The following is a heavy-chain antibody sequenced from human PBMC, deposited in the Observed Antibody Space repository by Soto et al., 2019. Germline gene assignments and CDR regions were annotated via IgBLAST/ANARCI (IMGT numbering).Heavy chain of an antibody. Sequence: QVQLVQSGAEVKKPGSSVKVFCKASGGTFSSYAISWVRQAPGQGLEWMGGIIPIFGTANYAQKFQGRVTITADESTSTAYMELSSLRSEDTAVYYCARDRDYGGNSGGGLGYFQHWGQGTLVTVSS. CDR3: ARDRDYGGNSGGGLGYFQH. CDR1: GGTFSSYA. CDR2: IIPIFGTA. J-gene: IGHJ1*01. V-gene: IGHV1-69*01. D-gene: IGHD4-17*01.